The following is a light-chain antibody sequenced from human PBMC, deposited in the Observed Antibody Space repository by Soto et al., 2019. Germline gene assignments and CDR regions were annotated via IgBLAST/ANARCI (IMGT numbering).Light chain of an antibody. CDR1: SSDVVGYNY. V-gene: IGLV2-14*01. CDR3: SSYTTSNTRQIV. Sequence: QSALTQPASVSGSLGQSITISCTGTSSDVVGYNYVSWYQQHPGKAPKFMIYDVSNRPSGVSNRFSGSKSGNTASLTISGLQAEDEADYYCSSYTTSNTRQIVFGTGTKVTV. CDR2: DVS. J-gene: IGLJ1*01.